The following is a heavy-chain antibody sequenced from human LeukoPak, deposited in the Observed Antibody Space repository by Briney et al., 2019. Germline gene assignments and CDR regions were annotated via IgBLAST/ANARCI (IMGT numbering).Heavy chain of an antibody. J-gene: IGHJ4*02. CDR1: GGSFSGYY. D-gene: IGHD3-10*01. Sequence: SETLSLTCAVYGGSFSGYYWSWIRQPPGKGLEWIGEINHSGSTNYNPSLKSRVTISVDTSKNQFSLKLSSVTAADTAVYYCARSGLGMVRGVIISTLALGYWGQGTLVTVSS. CDR2: INHSGST. CDR3: ARSGLGMVRGVIISTLALGY. V-gene: IGHV4-34*01.